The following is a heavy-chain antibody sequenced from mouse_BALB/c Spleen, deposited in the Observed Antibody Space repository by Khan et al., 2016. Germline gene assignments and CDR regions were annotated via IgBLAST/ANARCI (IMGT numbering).Heavy chain of an antibody. Sequence: QVQLQQSGAELVRPGSSVKISCKASGYAFSGYWMNWVKQRPGQGLEWIGQIYPGDGDTNYNGKFKGKATLTADKSSSTAYMQLSSLTSEDSAVYFVARGTPFASWGQGTLVTVSA. V-gene: IGHV1-80*01. CDR1: GYAFSGYW. J-gene: IGHJ3*01. CDR3: ARGTPFAS. CDR2: IYPGDGDT. D-gene: IGHD2-14*01.